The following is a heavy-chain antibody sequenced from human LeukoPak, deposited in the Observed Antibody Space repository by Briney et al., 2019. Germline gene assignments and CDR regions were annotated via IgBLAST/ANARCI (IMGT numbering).Heavy chain of an antibody. CDR1: GGSFSSGSYY. CDR2: IYTSGST. D-gene: IGHD2-21*01. V-gene: IGHV4-61*02. Sequence: SSQTLSLTCTVSGGSFSSGSYYWSWIRQPAGKGLEWIGRIYTSGSTNYNPSLKSRVTISVDTSKNQFSLKLSSVTAADTAAYYCARGGGDWGFHQSDYWGQGTLVTVSS. CDR3: ARGGGDWGFHQSDY. J-gene: IGHJ4*02.